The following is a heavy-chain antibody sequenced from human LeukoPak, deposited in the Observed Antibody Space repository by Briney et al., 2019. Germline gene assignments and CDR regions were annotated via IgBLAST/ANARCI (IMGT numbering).Heavy chain of an antibody. Sequence: GGSLRLSCAASGFTFSSYWMIWVRQAPGKGLEGVANIKQDGGGKYYVDSVKGRFTISRDNAKNSLYLQMNSLRAEDTAVYYCARLGYGSGSFDYWGQGTLVTVSS. CDR3: ARLGYGSGSFDY. CDR2: IKQDGGGK. D-gene: IGHD3-10*01. CDR1: GFTFSSYW. V-gene: IGHV3-7*01. J-gene: IGHJ4*02.